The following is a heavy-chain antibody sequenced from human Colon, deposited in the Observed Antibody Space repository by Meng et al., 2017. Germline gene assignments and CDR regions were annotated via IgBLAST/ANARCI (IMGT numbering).Heavy chain of an antibody. CDR3: ARDDGVNSAVY. V-gene: IGHV3-33*01. CDR2: IWYDGSNK. D-gene: IGHD4-23*01. J-gene: IGHJ4*02. CDR1: GFSFSTYG. Sequence: QAQLVASGGGVVQPGRSLLVSCAASGFSFSTYGMHWVRQAPGKGLEWLAVIWYDGSNKYYADSVKGRFTVSRDNPKNTVYLQMNSLRAEDTAVYYCARDDGVNSAVYWGQGTLVTVSS.